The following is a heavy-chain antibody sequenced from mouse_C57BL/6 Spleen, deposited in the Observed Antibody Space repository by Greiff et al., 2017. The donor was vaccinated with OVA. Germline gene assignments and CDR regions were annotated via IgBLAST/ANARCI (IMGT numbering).Heavy chain of an antibody. CDR2: IDPEVGET. J-gene: IGHJ2*01. V-gene: IGHV14-2*01. CDR3: ARSTMITTRYYFDY. D-gene: IGHD2-4*01. Sequence: DVQLQESGAELVKPGASVKLSCTASGFNIKDYYMHWVKQRTEQGLEWIGRIDPEVGETKYAPKFQGKATITADTSSNTAYLQLSSLTSEDTAVYYCARSTMITTRYYFDYWGQGTTLTVSS. CDR1: GFNIKDYY.